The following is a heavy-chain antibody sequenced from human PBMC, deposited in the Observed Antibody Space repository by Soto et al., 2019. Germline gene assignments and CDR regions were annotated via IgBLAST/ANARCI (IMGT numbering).Heavy chain of an antibody. Sequence: QITLKESGPTLGKPTQTLTLTCTFSGFSLSTSGVGVGWIRQPPGKALEWLELIYWDDDKRYSPSLKSRLTDTKDTSKKQLVHTMTNMDPVDTATYYYAPRTYYYDRSGYYSREEYFQLWGQGTVVTVSS. CDR1: GFSLSTSGVG. CDR2: IYWDDDK. V-gene: IGHV2-5*02. CDR3: APRTYYYDRSGYYSREEYFQL. D-gene: IGHD3-22*01. J-gene: IGHJ1*01.